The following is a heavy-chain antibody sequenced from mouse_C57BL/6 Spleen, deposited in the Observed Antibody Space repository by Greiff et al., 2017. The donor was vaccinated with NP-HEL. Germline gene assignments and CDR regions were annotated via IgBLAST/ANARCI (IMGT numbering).Heavy chain of an antibody. J-gene: IGHJ4*01. V-gene: IGHV1-50*01. CDR1: GYTFTSYW. CDR3: VGSSPYYYAMDY. D-gene: IGHD1-1*01. CDR2: IDPSDSYT. Sequence: QVHVKQPGAELVKPGASVKLSCKASGYTFTSYWMQWVKQRPGQGLEWIGEIDPSDSYTNYNQKFKGKATLTVDTSSSTAYMQLSSLTSEDSAVYYCVGSSPYYYAMDYWGQGTSVTVSS.